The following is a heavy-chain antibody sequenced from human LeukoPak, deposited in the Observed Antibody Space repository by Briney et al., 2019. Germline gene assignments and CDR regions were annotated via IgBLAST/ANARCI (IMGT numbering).Heavy chain of an antibody. J-gene: IGHJ4*02. CDR3: ARDRPRRVVTGPPYYFDY. Sequence: SETLSLTCAVYGGSFSGYCWSWIRQPPGKGLEWMGEINHSGSTNYNPSLKKRGTISLDTSKNQFSLKLSSVTAADTAVYSCARDRPRRVVTGPPYYFDYWGKGTLVTVSS. CDR1: GGSFSGYC. CDR2: INHSGST. D-gene: IGHD3-10*01. V-gene: IGHV4-34*01.